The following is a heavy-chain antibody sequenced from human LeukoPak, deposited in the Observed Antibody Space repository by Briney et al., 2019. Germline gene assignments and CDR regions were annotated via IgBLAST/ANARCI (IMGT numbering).Heavy chain of an antibody. CDR2: ITSSSSTT. V-gene: IGHV3-48*02. J-gene: IGHJ3*01. CDR3: AANPHSGSWG. CDR1: GFTFSRNS. Sequence: GGSLRLSCAASGFTFSRNSMSWVRQAPGKGLEWVSYITSSSSTTYYADSVKGRFIISRDNAKNSLYLQMNSLRDEDTAVYYCAANPHSGSWGWGQGTMVTVSS. D-gene: IGHD1-26*01.